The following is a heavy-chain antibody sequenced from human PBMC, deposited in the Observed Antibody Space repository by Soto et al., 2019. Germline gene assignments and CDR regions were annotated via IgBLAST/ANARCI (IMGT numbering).Heavy chain of an antibody. Sequence: PGGSLRLSCAASGFTFNNYAMGGFRQAPGKGLQWVSSISGSGGTTYYADSVKGRLTISRYNSNNTVYLQMNSLRAEDTAVYYCAKELSPYSRSWFDSWGQGTLVTVSS. D-gene: IGHD6-13*01. CDR3: AKELSPYSRSWFDS. CDR1: GFTFNNYA. J-gene: IGHJ5*01. V-gene: IGHV3-23*01. CDR2: ISGSGGTT.